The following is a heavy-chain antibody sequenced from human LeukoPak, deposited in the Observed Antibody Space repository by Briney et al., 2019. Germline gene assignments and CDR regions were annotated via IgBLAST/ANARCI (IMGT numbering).Heavy chain of an antibody. CDR3: ARAGHFDWLRIDY. CDR1: GYTFTGYY. J-gene: IGHJ4*02. D-gene: IGHD3-9*01. V-gene: IGHV1-2*02. CDR2: INPNSGGT. Sequence: ASVKVSCKASGYTFTGYYIHWVRQAPGQGLEWMGWINPNSGGTNYAQKFQGRVTMTRDTSISTAYMELSRLRSDDTAVYYCARAGHFDWLRIDYWGQGTLVTVSS.